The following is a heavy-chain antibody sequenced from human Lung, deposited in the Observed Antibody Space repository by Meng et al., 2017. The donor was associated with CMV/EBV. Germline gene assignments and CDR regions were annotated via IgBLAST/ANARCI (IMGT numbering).Heavy chain of an antibody. D-gene: IGHD6-13*01. J-gene: IGHJ4*02. CDR3: ARDLGYSSSWYFQYYFDC. Sequence: ASVKVSXXASGYTLTNYYIHWVRQAPGQGLEWMGIINPSDNTTIYAQRFQGRVTMTRDTSTSTVYMELSSLRSDDTALYYCARDLGYSSSWYFQYYFDCWGQGXLVTVSS. V-gene: IGHV1-46*01. CDR1: GYTLTNYY. CDR2: INPSDNTT.